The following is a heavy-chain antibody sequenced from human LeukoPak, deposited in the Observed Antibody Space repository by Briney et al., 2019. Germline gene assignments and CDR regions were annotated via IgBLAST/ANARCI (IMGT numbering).Heavy chain of an antibody. CDR2: IIPIFGTA. D-gene: IGHD2-15*01. V-gene: IGHV1-69*01. J-gene: IGHJ6*03. Sequence: EASVKVSCKASGGTFSSYAISWVRQAPGQGLEWMGGIIPIFGTANYAQKFQGRVTITADESTSTAYMELSSLRSEDTAVYYCARGVIVVVVAATPGYYYYYMDVWGKGTTVTVSS. CDR3: ARGVIVVVVAATPGYYYYYMDV. CDR1: GGTFSSYA.